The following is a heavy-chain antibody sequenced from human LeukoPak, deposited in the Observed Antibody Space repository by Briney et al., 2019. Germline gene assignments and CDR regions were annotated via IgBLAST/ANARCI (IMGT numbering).Heavy chain of an antibody. CDR2: ISHDGREK. Sequence: PGGALRLSCEASGSTFSTYAMHGVRQAGGKGLEGLAVISHDGREKYYADSVKRLFTLSRPHSNPPLHLQMNRLRLADTAVFYSASGRYGRTWPLSGGFRMDVWGQGTTVTVSS. D-gene: IGHD5-18*01. V-gene: IGHV3-30*04. CDR3: ASGRYGRTWPLSGGFRMDV. CDR1: GSTFSTYA. J-gene: IGHJ6*02.